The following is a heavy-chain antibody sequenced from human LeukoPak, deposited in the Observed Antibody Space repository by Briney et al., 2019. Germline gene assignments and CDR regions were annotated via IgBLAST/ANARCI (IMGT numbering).Heavy chain of an antibody. V-gene: IGHV3-23*01. D-gene: IGHD6-13*01. Sequence: GGSLRLSCAASGFSFSSYAMSWVRQAPGKGLEWVSSFSGSGGSTYYADSVKGRFTISRDNAKNSLYLQMNSLRAEDTAVYYCARTRYSSSWYVSLYYYYMDVWGKGTTVTVSS. CDR2: FSGSGGST. CDR1: GFSFSSYA. J-gene: IGHJ6*03. CDR3: ARTRYSSSWYVSLYYYYMDV.